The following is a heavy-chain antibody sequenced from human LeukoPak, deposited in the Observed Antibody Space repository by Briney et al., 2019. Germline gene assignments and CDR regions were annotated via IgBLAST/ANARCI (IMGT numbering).Heavy chain of an antibody. CDR3: ARLGSGSYYNTLRY. D-gene: IGHD3-10*01. CDR2: INPNSGGT. Sequence: GASVKVSCKASGYTFTGYYMHWVRQAPGQGLEWMGWINPNSGGTNYAQKLQRRVTMTTDTSTSTAYMELRSLRSDNTAVYYCARLGSGSYYNTLRYWGQGTLVTVSS. CDR1: GYTFTGYY. J-gene: IGHJ4*02. V-gene: IGHV1-2*02.